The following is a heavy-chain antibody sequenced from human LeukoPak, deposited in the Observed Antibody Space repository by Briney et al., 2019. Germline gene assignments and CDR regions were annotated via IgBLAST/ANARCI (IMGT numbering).Heavy chain of an antibody. CDR1: GYSISSGYY. J-gene: IGHJ4*02. Sequence: SETLSLTCAVSGYSISSGYYWGWIRQPPGKGLEWIGSIYHSGSTYYNPSLKSRVTISVDTSKSQFSLKLSSVTAADTAVYYCARPYSSSWYYFDYWGQGTLVTVSS. CDR3: ARPYSSSWYYFDY. V-gene: IGHV4-38-2*01. CDR2: IYHSGST. D-gene: IGHD6-13*01.